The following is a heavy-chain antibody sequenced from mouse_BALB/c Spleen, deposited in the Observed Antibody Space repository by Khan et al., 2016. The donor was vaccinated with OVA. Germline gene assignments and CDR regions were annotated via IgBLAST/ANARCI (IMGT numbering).Heavy chain of an antibody. J-gene: IGHJ4*01. V-gene: IGHV2-6-1*01. CDR2: IWSDGIT. CDR3: ARQPYYHYNIMDY. Sequence: QVQLKESGPGLVAPSQSLSITCTISGFSLTNYGVHWVRQPPGKGLEWLVVIWSDGITTYNSALKSRLTIRKDNSKSQIFLNMNSLQTDYTAMNYLARQPYYHYNIMDYWGQGTSVTVSS. D-gene: IGHD2-10*01. CDR1: GFSLTNYG.